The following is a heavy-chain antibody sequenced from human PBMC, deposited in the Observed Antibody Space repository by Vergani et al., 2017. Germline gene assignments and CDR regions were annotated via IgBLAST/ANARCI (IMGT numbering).Heavy chain of an antibody. CDR1: GFTFSSYS. Sequence: EVQLVESGGGLVKPGGSLRLSCAASGFTFSSYSMNWVRQAPGKGLEWVSSISSSSSYIYYADSVKGRFTISRDNAKNSLYLQRNSLRAEDTAVYYCARAVTTALGGAFDIWGQGTMVTVSS. D-gene: IGHD1-1*01. CDR3: ARAVTTALGGAFDI. J-gene: IGHJ3*02. V-gene: IGHV3-21*01. CDR2: ISSSSSYI.